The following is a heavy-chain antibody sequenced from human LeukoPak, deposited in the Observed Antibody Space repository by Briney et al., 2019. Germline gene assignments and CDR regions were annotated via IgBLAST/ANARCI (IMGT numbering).Heavy chain of an antibody. J-gene: IGHJ4*02. V-gene: IGHV3-30*02. D-gene: IGHD1-7*01. Sequence: PGGSLRLSCAASGFIFTSYGMHWVRQAPGKGLEWVAFIRYDGSIKFYADSVKGRFTISRDNSRNTLYLQMNSLKTEDAAVYYCTRSITGITAHFEYWGQGTLVTVSS. CDR2: IRYDGSIK. CDR1: GFIFTSYG. CDR3: TRSITGITAHFEY.